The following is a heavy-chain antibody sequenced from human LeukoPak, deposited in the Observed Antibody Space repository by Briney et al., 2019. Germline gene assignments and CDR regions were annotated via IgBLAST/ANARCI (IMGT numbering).Heavy chain of an antibody. V-gene: IGHV4-38-2*02. CDR3: ARGPAGPAAPHYFDY. CDR1: GYSISSHYY. Sequence: SETLSLTCTVSGYSISSHYYWGWIRQPPGKGLEWIGSISHSGNTFYNPSLKSRVTISVDTSKNQFSLNLGSVTAADTAVYYCARGPAGPAAPHYFDYWGQGTLVTVSS. D-gene: IGHD2-2*01. J-gene: IGHJ4*02. CDR2: ISHSGNT.